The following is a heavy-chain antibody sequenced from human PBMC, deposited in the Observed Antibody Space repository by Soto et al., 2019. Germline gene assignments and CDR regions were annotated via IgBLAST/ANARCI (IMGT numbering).Heavy chain of an antibody. CDR1: GFTFSSYN. J-gene: IGHJ6*03. CDR2: ISTSSTNI. Sequence: EVQLVESGGGLVKPGGSLRLSCAASGFTFSSYNMNWVRQAPGKGLEWVSSISTSSTNIYYADSMKGRCTISRDNGKNSLYLQMNNLRAEDTAVYFCVRDTSMVGYSYYYMDVWGKGTTVTVSS. CDR3: VRDTSMVGYSYYYMDV. V-gene: IGHV3-21*02. D-gene: IGHD3-10*01.